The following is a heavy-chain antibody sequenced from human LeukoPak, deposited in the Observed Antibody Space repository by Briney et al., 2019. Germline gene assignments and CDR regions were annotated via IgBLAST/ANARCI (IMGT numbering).Heavy chain of an antibody. Sequence: GGSLRLSCAASGFTFDDYAMHWVRQAPGKGLEWVSAISGSGGSTYYADSVKGRFTISRDNSKNTLYLQMNSLRAEDTAVYYCAKDPPNYYGSGSYYNPSGYFDYWGQGTLVTVSS. D-gene: IGHD3-10*01. CDR3: AKDPPNYYGSGSYYNPSGYFDY. V-gene: IGHV3-23*01. CDR2: ISGSGGST. J-gene: IGHJ4*02. CDR1: GFTFDDYA.